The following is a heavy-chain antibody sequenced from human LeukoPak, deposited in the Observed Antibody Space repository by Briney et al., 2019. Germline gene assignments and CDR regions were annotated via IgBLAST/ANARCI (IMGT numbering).Heavy chain of an antibody. D-gene: IGHD3-3*01. CDR1: GGTFSSYA. Sequence: ASVKVSCKASGGTFSSYAISWVRQAPGQGLEWMGGIIPIFGTANYAQKFQGRVTITTDESTSTAYMELSSLRAEDTAVYYCARDYVPWGSYYDFWSGYSPSDYWGQGTLVTVSS. V-gene: IGHV1-69*05. J-gene: IGHJ4*02. CDR2: IIPIFGTA. CDR3: ARDYVPWGSYYDFWSGYSPSDY.